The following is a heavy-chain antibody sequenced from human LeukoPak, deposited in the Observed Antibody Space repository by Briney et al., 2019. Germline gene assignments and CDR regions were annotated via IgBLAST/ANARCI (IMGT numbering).Heavy chain of an antibody. J-gene: IGHJ5*02. D-gene: IGHD6-19*01. Sequence: TGGSLRLSCAASGFTVSSNYMSWVRRAPGKGLEWVSVIYSGGSTYYADSVKGRFTNSRDNSKNTLYLQMNSLRAEDTAVYYCARARIAVAGTRWFDPWGQGTLVTVSS. CDR2: IYSGGST. CDR3: ARARIAVAGTRWFDP. V-gene: IGHV3-53*01. CDR1: GFTVSSNY.